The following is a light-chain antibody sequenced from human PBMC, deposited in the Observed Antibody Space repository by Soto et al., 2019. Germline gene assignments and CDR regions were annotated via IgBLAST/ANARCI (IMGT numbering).Light chain of an antibody. CDR3: QQYGSSPRT. CDR1: QSDSSNY. Sequence: EIVLMQSPGTLSLSPGERATLSCRASQSDSSNYLAWYQQKPGQAPRLLIYGASSRATGIPDRFSGSGSGTDFTLTISRLELEDFAVYYCQQYGSSPRTFGQGTKVEIK. CDR2: GAS. J-gene: IGKJ1*01. V-gene: IGKV3-20*01.